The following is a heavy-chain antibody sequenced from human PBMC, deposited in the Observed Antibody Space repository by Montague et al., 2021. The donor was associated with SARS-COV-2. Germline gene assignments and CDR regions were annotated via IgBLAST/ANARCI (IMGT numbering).Heavy chain of an antibody. J-gene: IGHJ4*02. Sequence: SETLSLTCTVSGDSISNSNWWTWVRQSPGRGLEWIGEIFRSGDSNYNPSLKSRVTMSVDMSRNQFSLSLSNVTAADTAIYYCVRGGTMTVVVFDYWGQGT. V-gene: IGHV4-4*02. D-gene: IGHD3-22*01. CDR2: IFRSGDS. CDR1: GDSISNSNW. CDR3: VRGGTMTVVVFDY.